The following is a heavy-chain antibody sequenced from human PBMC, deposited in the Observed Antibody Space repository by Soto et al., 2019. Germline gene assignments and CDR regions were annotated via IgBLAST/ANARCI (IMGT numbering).Heavy chain of an antibody. Sequence: PGEPVKISCKGSAYSFTSYWIGWVRQMPGKGLEWMGIIYPGDSDTRYSPSFQGQVTISADKSISTAYLQWSSLKASDTAMYPCARHICSNYVSRLDPWGQGTLVTVSS. V-gene: IGHV5-51*01. CDR3: ARHICSNYVSRLDP. J-gene: IGHJ5*02. CDR2: IYPGDSDT. D-gene: IGHD4-4*01. CDR1: AYSFTSYW.